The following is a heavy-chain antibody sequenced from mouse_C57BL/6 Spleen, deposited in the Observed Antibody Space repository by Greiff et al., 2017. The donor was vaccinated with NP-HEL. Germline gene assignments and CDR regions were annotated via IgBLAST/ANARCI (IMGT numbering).Heavy chain of an antibody. V-gene: IGHV3-6*01. J-gene: IGHJ2*01. CDR2: ISYDGSN. D-gene: IGHD1-2*01. Sequence: EVKVEESGPGLVKPSQSLSLTCSVTGYSITSGYYWNWIRQFPGNKLEWMGYISYDGSNNYNPSLKNRISITRDTSKNQFFLKLNSVTTEDTATYYCARGGYFYYFDYWGQGTTLTVSS. CDR3: ARGGYFYYFDY. CDR1: GYSITSGYY.